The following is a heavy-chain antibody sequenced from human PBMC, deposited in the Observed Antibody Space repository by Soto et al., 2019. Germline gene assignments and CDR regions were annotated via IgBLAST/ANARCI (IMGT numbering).Heavy chain of an antibody. J-gene: IGHJ4*02. CDR3: ATLGGGSAINFDY. CDR1: GYTLTELS. CDR2: FDPEDGET. D-gene: IGHD1-26*01. Sequence: GASAKVSCKVSGYTLTELSMHWVRQAPGKGLEWMGGFDPEDGETIYAQKFQGRVTMTEDTSTDTAYMELSSLRSEDTAVYYCATLGGGSAINFDYWGQGTLVTVSS. V-gene: IGHV1-24*01.